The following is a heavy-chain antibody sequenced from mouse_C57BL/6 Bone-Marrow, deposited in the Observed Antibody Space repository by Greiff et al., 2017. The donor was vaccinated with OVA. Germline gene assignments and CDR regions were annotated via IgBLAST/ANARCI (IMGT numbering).Heavy chain of an antibody. D-gene: IGHD1-1*01. CDR2: INPNNGGT. CDR1: GYTFTDYY. J-gene: IGHJ2*01. CDR3: ARRLRRGHY. Sequence: EVQLKQSGPELVKPGASVKISCKASGYTFTDYYMNWVKQSHGKSLEWIGDINPNNGGTSYNQKFKGKATLTVDKSSSTAYMELRSLTSEDSAVYYCARRLRRGHYWGQGTTLTVSS. V-gene: IGHV1-26*01.